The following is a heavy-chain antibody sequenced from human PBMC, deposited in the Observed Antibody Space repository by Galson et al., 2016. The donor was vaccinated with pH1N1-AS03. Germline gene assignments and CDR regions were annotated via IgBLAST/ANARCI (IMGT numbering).Heavy chain of an antibody. D-gene: IGHD2-2*03. V-gene: IGHV1-2*02. J-gene: IGHJ5*02. CDR3: ARVRSGYFMFDP. CDR1: GYTFSDYF. CDR2: INPDSGGT. Sequence: SVKVSCKASGYTFSDYFIHWVRQAPGQGLEWMGWINPDSGGTKYAQKFQGRVTMTRDTSISTAYMDLSRLRSDDTAAYYWARVRSGYFMFDPWGQGTLVTVSS.